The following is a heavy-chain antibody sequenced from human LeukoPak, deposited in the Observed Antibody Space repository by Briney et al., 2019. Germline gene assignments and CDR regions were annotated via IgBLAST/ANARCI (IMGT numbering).Heavy chain of an antibody. V-gene: IGHV4-59*12. CDR2: IYYSGST. CDR1: GGSISSYY. J-gene: IGHJ4*02. CDR3: AIALVLAGANDY. D-gene: IGHD3-3*02. Sequence: SETLSLTCTVSGGSISSYYWSWIRQPPGKGLEWIGFIYYSGSTNYKPSLKSRVTISVDTSKNQFSLKLSSVTAADTAVYYCAIALVLAGANDYWGQGTLVTVSS.